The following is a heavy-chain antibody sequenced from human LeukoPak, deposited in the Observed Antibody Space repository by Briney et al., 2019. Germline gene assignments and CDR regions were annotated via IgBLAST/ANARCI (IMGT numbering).Heavy chain of an antibody. CDR2: IASDGTI. J-gene: IGHJ6*03. Sequence: PGGSLRLSCVASGFILSTSEMNWVRQAPGKGLEWVSFIASDGTIYYADSVKGRFTLSRDNAKNSLYLQMNSLRAEDTAVYYCARESGPGYSCGYYYYYMDVWGKGTTVTISS. D-gene: IGHD6-19*01. CDR3: ARESGPGYSCGYYYYYMDV. CDR1: GFILSTSE. V-gene: IGHV3-48*03.